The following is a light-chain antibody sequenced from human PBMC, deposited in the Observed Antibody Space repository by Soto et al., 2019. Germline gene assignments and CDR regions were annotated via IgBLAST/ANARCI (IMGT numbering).Light chain of an antibody. Sequence: SALTQPASVSGSPGQSITISCTGTSSDIGHYDYVSWYQQHPGKAPKLMIYHVTYRPSGVSNRYSGSKSGNSASLTISGLQADDEADYYCCSLTTSHTYVFGSRTKVTVL. J-gene: IGLJ1*01. CDR2: HVT. CDR1: SSDIGHYDY. V-gene: IGLV2-14*03. CDR3: CSLTTSHTYV.